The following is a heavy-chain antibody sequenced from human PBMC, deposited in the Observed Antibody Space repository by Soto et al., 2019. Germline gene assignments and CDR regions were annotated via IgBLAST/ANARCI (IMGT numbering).Heavy chain of an antibody. V-gene: IGHV1-46*01. Sequence: QVQLVQSGAEVKKPGASVKVSCKASRYTFTSYYMHWVRQAPGQGLEWMGIINPSGGSTSYAQKFQGRVTMTRDTSTSTVYMELSSLRSEDTAVYYCARGALYSPGDYPVDYFDYWGQGTLVTVSS. CDR2: INPSGGST. CDR3: ARGALYSPGDYPVDYFDY. J-gene: IGHJ4*02. CDR1: RYTFTSYY. D-gene: IGHD2-2*02.